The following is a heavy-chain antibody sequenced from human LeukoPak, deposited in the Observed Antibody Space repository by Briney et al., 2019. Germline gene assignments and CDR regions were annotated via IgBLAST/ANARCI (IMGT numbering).Heavy chain of an antibody. D-gene: IGHD6-19*01. CDR3: ARDPEGSSGLIDY. CDR2: INPSGGST. CDR1: GYTFTSYY. V-gene: IGHV1-46*01. J-gene: IGHJ4*02. Sequence: ASVKVSCKASGYTFTSYYMHWVRQAPGQGLEWMGLINPSGGSTTYAQRFQGRVTMTRDTSTGTVYMELSSLRSDDTAVFYCARDPEGSSGLIDYWGQGTLVTVSS.